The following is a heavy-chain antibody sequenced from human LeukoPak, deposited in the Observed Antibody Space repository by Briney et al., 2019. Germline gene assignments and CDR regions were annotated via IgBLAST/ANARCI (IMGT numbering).Heavy chain of an antibody. CDR2: IYYSGST. CDR1: GGSISSGGYY. J-gene: IGHJ4*02. Sequence: SRTLSLTCTVSGGSISSGGYYWSWIRQPPGKGLEWIGYIYYSGSTYYNPSLKSRVTISVDTSKNQFSLKLSSVTAADTAVYYCARRANYGDYGTDDYWGQGTLVTVSS. V-gene: IGHV4-31*03. D-gene: IGHD4-17*01. CDR3: ARRANYGDYGTDDY.